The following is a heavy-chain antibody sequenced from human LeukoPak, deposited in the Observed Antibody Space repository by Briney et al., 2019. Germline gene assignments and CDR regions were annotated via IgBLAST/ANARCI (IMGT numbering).Heavy chain of an antibody. CDR2: IRTSGTSI. V-gene: IGHV3-21*01. Sequence: GGSLRLSCVASGFTFSSYSINWVRQAPGKGLDWVSSIRTSGTSIYYADSVKGRFTVSGDNAKNSLYLQMNSLRAEDTAIYYCARDHVMGRGAGYYYYMDVWGKGTTVTVSS. J-gene: IGHJ6*03. CDR3: ARDHVMGRGAGYYYYMDV. D-gene: IGHD3-10*01. CDR1: GFTFSSYS.